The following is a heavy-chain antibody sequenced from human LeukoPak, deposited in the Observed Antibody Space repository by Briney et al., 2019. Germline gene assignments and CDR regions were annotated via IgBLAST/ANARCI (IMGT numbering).Heavy chain of an antibody. CDR1: GFTLSSNY. J-gene: IGHJ4*02. CDR3: ARGTSSGYFQLYFDY. Sequence: PGGSLRLSCAASGFTLSSNYMTWVRQAPGKGLEGVSVIYSAGSTYYSDSVKGRFTISRDNSKNTLYLQMHSLRAEDTAVYYCARGTSSGYFQLYFDYWGQGTLVTVSS. V-gene: IGHV3-53*01. CDR2: IYSAGST. D-gene: IGHD3-22*01.